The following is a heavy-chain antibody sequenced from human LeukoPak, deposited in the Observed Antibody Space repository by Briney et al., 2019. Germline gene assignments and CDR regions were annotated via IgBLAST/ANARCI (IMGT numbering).Heavy chain of an antibody. CDR3: ASGPVDYYTSGSFLK. CDR1: GGSFSGYY. J-gene: IGHJ3*01. V-gene: IGHV4-34*01. CDR2: ITHSGST. Sequence: SETLSLACAVYGGSFSGYYWSWIRQPPGKGLEWIGEITHSGSTNYNPSLKSRVTISVDTSKNQFSLKVNSVTAADTAIYYCASGPVDYYTSGSFLKWGQGTMVTVSS. D-gene: IGHD3-10*01.